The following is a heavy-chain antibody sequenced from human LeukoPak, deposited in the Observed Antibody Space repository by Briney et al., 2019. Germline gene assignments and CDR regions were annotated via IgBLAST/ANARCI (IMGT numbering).Heavy chain of an antibody. CDR2: ISPGDFDT. Sequence: PGEPLKISCKASGYSFTTYWVAWVRQMPGKGLEWMGMISPGDFDTRYTPSFKGQVTISADKSISTAYLQWSSLKASDTAIYYCARHQGGMDVWGQGTTVTVSS. CDR1: GYSFTTYW. J-gene: IGHJ6*02. V-gene: IGHV5-51*01. CDR3: ARHQGGMDV.